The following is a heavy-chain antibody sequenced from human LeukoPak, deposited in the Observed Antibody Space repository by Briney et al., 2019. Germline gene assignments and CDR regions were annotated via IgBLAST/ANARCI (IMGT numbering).Heavy chain of an antibody. CDR1: GGTFSSYA. J-gene: IGHJ4*02. CDR3: ARGQRIAAPYYFDY. CDR2: IIPIFGTA. D-gene: IGHD6-6*01. V-gene: IGHV1-69*06. Sequence: SVKVSCKASGGTFSSYAISWVRQAPGQGLEWMGGIIPIFGTANYAQKFQGRVTITADKSTSTAYMELSSLRSEDTAVYYCARGQRIAAPYYFDYWGQGTLVTVSS.